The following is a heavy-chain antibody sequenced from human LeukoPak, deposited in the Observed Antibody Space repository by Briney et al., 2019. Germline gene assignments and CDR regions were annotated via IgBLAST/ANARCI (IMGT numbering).Heavy chain of an antibody. CDR2: IYSDGSGGST. CDR3: ARAGGRTYYYDRNDAFDI. D-gene: IGHD3-22*01. J-gene: IGHJ3*02. V-gene: IGHV3-23*03. Sequence: PGGSLRLSCVASGFTFRNCGMNWVRQPPGKGLEWVSIIYSDGSGGSTYYADSVKGRFTISRDNSKNTLYLQMNSLRAEDTAVYYCARAGGRTYYYDRNDAFDIWGQGTMVTVSS. CDR1: GFTFRNCG.